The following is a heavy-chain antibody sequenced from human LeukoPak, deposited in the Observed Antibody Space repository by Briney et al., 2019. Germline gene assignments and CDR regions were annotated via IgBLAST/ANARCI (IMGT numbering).Heavy chain of an antibody. V-gene: IGHV3-74*01. Sequence: GGSLRLSCAASGFTFTTYWMHWVRQAPGKGLVWVSHINSDGSITSYADSVKGRFTISRDNSKKTLFLQINSLRVDDTAIYYCAKEIRPNDHWGQGTLVIVSS. J-gene: IGHJ4*02. CDR1: GFTFTTYW. D-gene: IGHD3-16*01. CDR3: AKEIRPNDH. CDR2: INSDGSIT.